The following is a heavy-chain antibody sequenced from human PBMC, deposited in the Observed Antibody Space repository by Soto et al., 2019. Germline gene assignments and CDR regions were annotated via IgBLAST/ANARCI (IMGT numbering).Heavy chain of an antibody. Sequence: QVQLVQSGAEVKKPGASVKVSCKASGYTFTSYDINWVRQATRQGLEWMGWMNPNSCNTGYAQKFQGRVTLTRNTSTSTAYRRLRSLICERLGVKYCMRATTSYGMDVWGQGNKVTVSS. CDR1: GYTFTSYD. V-gene: IGHV1-8*02. J-gene: IGHJ6*02. CDR2: MNPNSCNT. D-gene: IGHD5-12*01. CDR3: MRATTSYGMDV.